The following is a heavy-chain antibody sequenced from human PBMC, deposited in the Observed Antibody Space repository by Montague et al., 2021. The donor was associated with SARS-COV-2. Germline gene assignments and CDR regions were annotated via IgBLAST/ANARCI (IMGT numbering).Heavy chain of an antibody. D-gene: IGHD3-9*01. CDR2: IYWDDDK. V-gene: IGHV2-5*02. Sequence: PALVKPTQTLTLTCTFSGFSLSTSGVGVGWIRQPPGKALEWLALIYWDDDKRYSPSLKSRLTITKDTSKNQVVLTMTNMDPVDTATYYCAHRKPTYYDILTGYYNACDIGGQGTRVTVSS. J-gene: IGHJ3*02. CDR3: AHRKPTYYDILTGYYNACDI. CDR1: GFSLSTSGVG.